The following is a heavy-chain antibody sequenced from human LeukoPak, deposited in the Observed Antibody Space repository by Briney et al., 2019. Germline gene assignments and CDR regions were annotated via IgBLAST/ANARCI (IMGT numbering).Heavy chain of an antibody. J-gene: IGHJ3*02. CDR3: AKARQDIVVVVAFDI. Sequence: AGSLRLSCAASVFTFSSYAMSWVRKPPGNGLEWVSAISGSGGSTYYADSVKGRFTISRDDSKNTLYLQMNSLRAEDTAVYYCAKARQDIVVVVAFDIWGQGTMVTVSS. D-gene: IGHD2-2*01. V-gene: IGHV3-23*01. CDR1: VFTFSSYA. CDR2: ISGSGGST.